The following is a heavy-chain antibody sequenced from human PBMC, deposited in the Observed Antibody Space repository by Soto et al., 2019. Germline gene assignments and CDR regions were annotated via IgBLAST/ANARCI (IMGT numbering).Heavy chain of an antibody. D-gene: IGHD4-17*01. V-gene: IGHV4-59*01. Sequence: SETLSLTCTVSGGSISSYYWSWIRQPPGKGLEWIGYIYYSGSTNYNPSLKSRVTISVDTSKNQFSLKLSSVTAADTAVYYCARGPGYGGNPEHFDYWGQGTLVTVSS. CDR1: GGSISSYY. CDR3: ARGPGYGGNPEHFDY. CDR2: IYYSGST. J-gene: IGHJ4*02.